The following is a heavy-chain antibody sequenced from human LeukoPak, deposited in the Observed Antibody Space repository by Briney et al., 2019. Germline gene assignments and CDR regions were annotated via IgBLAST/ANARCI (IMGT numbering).Heavy chain of an antibody. V-gene: IGHV4-4*07. CDR1: GGSISSYY. CDR2: IYTSGST. CDR3: ARGPVTIFGVVIIPDYFDY. D-gene: IGHD3-3*01. J-gene: IGHJ4*02. Sequence: SETLSLTPTDPGGSISSYYWSWIRQPARKGLEWIGRIYTSGSTNYNPSLKSRVTISVDKSKNQFSLKLSSVTAADTAVYYCARGPVTIFGVVIIPDYFDYWGQGTLVTVSS.